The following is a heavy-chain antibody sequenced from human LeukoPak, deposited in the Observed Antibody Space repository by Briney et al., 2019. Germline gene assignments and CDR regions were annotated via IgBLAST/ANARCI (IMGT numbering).Heavy chain of an antibody. J-gene: IGHJ5*02. CDR2: IYYSGST. CDR1: GGSISSGGYY. V-gene: IGHV4-31*03. Sequence: ASETLSLTCTVSGGSISSGGYYWSWIRQHPGKGLEWIGYIYYSGSTYYNPSLKSRVTISVDTSKNQFSLKLSSVTAADTAVYYCARDAHPYYYDSSGYYLNWFDPWGQGTLVTVSS. CDR3: ARDAHPYYYDSSGYYLNWFDP. D-gene: IGHD3-22*01.